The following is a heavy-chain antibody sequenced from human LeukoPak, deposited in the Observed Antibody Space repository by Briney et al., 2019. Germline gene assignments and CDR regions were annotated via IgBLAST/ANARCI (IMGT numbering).Heavy chain of an antibody. J-gene: IGHJ4*02. D-gene: IGHD3-3*01. CDR2: MNPNSGNT. CDR1: GYTFTSYD. Sequence: ASVQVSCKASGYTFTSYDINWVRQATGQGLEWMGWMNPNSGNTGYAQKFQGRVTMTRNTSISTAYMELSSLRSEDTAVYYCARYYYSYDFWSGYYDYYFDYWGQGTLVTVSS. CDR3: ARYYYSYDFWSGYYDYYFDY. V-gene: IGHV1-8*01.